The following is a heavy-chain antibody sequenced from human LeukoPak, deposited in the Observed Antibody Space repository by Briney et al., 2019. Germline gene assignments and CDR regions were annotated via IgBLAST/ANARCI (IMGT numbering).Heavy chain of an antibody. CDR1: GFTFRSYG. D-gene: IGHD3-22*01. Sequence: SGGSLRLSCAASGFTFRSYGMHWVRQAPGKGLEWVAVIWNDGSNEYYVDSVKGRFTISRDNSKNTLYLQMNSLRAEDTAVYYCARPYYDSSGYFSGFDYWGQGTLVTVSS. V-gene: IGHV3-33*01. CDR3: ARPYYDSSGYFSGFDY. CDR2: IWNDGSNE. J-gene: IGHJ4*02.